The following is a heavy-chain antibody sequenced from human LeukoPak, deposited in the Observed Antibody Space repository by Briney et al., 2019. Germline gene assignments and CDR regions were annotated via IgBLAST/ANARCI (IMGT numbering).Heavy chain of an antibody. D-gene: IGHD2-2*01. CDR1: GYTFTSYD. Sequence: ASVKVSCKASGYTFTSYDISWVRQAPGQGLEWVGWISVYNGNKNYAQKLQGRVTMTTDTCTSTACMDLRSLRSDDTAVYYCARDAFDIVVVPAATYYDYYMDVWGKGTTVTVSS. CDR2: ISVYNGNK. V-gene: IGHV1-18*01. J-gene: IGHJ6*03. CDR3: ARDAFDIVVVPAATYYDYYMDV.